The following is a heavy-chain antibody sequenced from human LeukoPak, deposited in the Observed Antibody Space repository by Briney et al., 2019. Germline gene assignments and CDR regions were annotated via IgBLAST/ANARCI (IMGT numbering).Heavy chain of an antibody. J-gene: IGHJ4*02. CDR3: AKSYDILTGYSSIDY. CDR2: ISGSGGST. CDR1: GFTFSSYV. Sequence: GGSLRLSCAASGFTFSSYVLSWVRQAPGKGLEWVSAISGSGGSTYYADSVKGRFTISRDNSKNTLYLQMNSLRAEDTAVYYCAKSYDILTGYSSIDYWGQGTLVTVSS. D-gene: IGHD3-9*01. V-gene: IGHV3-23*01.